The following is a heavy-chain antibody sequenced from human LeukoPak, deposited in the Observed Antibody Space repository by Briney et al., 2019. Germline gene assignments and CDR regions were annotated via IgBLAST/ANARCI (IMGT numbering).Heavy chain of an antibody. V-gene: IGHV3-23*01. J-gene: IGHJ4*02. CDR1: GFTFSSYA. Sequence: GGSLRLSCAASGFTFSSYAMHWVRQAPGKGLEWVSGISGSGDSTYYADSVKGRFTISRDNSKNTLYLQINSLRAEDTAVYYCAKDQRTSGCGVCYSDYWGQGTLVTVSS. CDR3: AKDQRTSGCGVCYSDY. D-gene: IGHD2-21*02. CDR2: ISGSGDST.